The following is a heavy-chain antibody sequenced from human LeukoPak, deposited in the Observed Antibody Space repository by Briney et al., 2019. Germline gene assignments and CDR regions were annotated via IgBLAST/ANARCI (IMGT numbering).Heavy chain of an antibody. D-gene: IGHD3-3*01. CDR3: AKGSGVYYYFSAGRLDN. V-gene: IGHV3-43*02. J-gene: IGHJ4*02. CDR1: GFTFHDYA. Sequence: GGSLRLSCAASGFTFHDYAMHWVRQSPKKGLEWVSRINGDGDNTQYAESVKGRFTISRDNSKNSLYLQMNSLRTEDTALYYCAKGSGVYYYFSAGRLDNWGQGTLVIVSS. CDR2: INGDGDNT.